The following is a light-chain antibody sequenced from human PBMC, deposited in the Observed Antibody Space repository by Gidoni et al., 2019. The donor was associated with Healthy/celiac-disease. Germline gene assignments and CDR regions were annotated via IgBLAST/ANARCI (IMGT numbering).Light chain of an antibody. CDR1: QSLLHSNGYNY. V-gene: IGKV2-28*01. J-gene: IGKJ3*01. Sequence: DIVTTPSALSRPVTPGEPASISCRSSQSLLHSNGYNYLDWYLQKPGQSPQLLIYLGSNRASGVPDGFSGSGSGTDFTLKISRVEAEDVGVYYCMQALQTPLTFGPGTKVDIK. CDR2: LGS. CDR3: MQALQTPLT.